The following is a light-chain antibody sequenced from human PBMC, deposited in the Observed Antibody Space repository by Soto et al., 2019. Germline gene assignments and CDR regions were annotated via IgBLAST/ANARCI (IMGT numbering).Light chain of an antibody. J-gene: IGLJ1*01. CDR3: QSYDSNLNGLYV. Sequence: SALTQPPSVSGAPGQRVTISCTGSSSNIGTNNVHWYQHLPGAAPKVLIYANNNRPSGVPDRFSVSKSGTSASLAITGLQAEDEADYYCQSYDSNLNGLYVFGTGTKVTVL. CDR1: SSNIGTNN. V-gene: IGLV1-40*01. CDR2: ANN.